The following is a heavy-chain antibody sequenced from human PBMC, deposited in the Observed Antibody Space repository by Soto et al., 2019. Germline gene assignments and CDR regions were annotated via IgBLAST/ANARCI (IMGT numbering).Heavy chain of an antibody. J-gene: IGHJ4*02. CDR1: GGSLSSSSW. D-gene: IGHD4-17*01. CDR2: IYYSGST. V-gene: IGHV4-4*02. Sequence: PWETLSLTCAVSGGSLSSSSWWSWVRQPPGKALEWLGEIYYSGSTKYNPSLNSRVTISADQSKNDFSLRLSSVTAADTAVYYCVHHGGDPYYHDFWGQGMLVTVSS. CDR3: VHHGGDPYYHDF.